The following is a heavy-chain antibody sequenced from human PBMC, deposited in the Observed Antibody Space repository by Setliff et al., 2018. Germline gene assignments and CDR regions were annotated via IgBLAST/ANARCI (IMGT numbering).Heavy chain of an antibody. CDR2: IIHSGST. CDR3: ARSFSRSEKFLLDY. CDR1: GGSFSGYY. Sequence: SETLSLTCAVYGGSFSGYYWSWIRQPPGKRLEWIGEIIHSGSTNYNPSLKSRVTISMDTSKNQFSLKVSSVTAAGTAVYYCARSFSRSEKFLLDYWGQGALVTVSS. V-gene: IGHV4-34*12. D-gene: IGHD2-15*01. J-gene: IGHJ4*02.